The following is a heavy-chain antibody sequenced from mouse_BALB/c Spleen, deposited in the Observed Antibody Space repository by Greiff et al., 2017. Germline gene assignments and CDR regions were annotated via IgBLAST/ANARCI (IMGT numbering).Heavy chain of an antibody. CDR1: GYSFTGYF. D-gene: IGHD3-1*01. Sequence: VQLQQSGPELVKPGASVKISCKASGYSFTGYFMNWVKQSHGKSLEWIGRINPYNGGTGYNQKFKSKATLTVDNSSSTAYMELRSLTSEDSAVYYCARRAAWYFDVWGAGTTVTVSS. J-gene: IGHJ1*01. CDR3: ARRAAWYFDV. V-gene: IGHV1-20*01. CDR2: INPYNGGT.